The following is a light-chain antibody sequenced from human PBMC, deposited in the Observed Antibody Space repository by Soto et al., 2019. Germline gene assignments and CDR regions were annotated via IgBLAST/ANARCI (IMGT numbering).Light chain of an antibody. J-gene: IGKJ5*01. CDR2: ASV. CDR1: LRCGSNF. Sequence: ELVLTQYPGSLSLSPGERATLSCKPSLRCGSNFVAWYKQKPGQAHRLLIYASVNRDTGIPDRFSGSASGTDFTLNINRLEPVDFAVYYCQVYGNSPPFGQGTRLEIK. V-gene: IGKV3-20*01. CDR3: QVYGNSPP.